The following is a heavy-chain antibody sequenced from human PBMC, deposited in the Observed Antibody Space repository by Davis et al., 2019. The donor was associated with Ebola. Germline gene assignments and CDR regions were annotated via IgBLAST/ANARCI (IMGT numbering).Heavy chain of an antibody. CDR3: ARGGGRGYSYGYH. CDR2: VSSNSRYI. D-gene: IGHD5-18*01. V-gene: IGHV3-21*01. Sequence: GESLKISCAASGFTFSSYSMIWVRQAPGKGLELVSAVSSNSRYIHYADSVKGRFSISRDNAKNSLYLQMNSLRAEDTAVYYCARGGGRGYSYGYHWGQGTLVTVSS. CDR1: GFTFSSYS. J-gene: IGHJ5*02.